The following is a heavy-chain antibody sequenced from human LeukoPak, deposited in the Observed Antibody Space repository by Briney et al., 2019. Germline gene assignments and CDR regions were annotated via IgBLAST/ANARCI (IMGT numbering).Heavy chain of an antibody. CDR2: FDPEDGET. J-gene: IGHJ4*02. V-gene: IGHV1-24*01. D-gene: IGHD1-26*01. Sequence: ASVKVSCKVSGYTLTELSMHWVRQAPGKGLEWMGGFDPEDGETIYAQKFQGRVTMTEDTSTDTAYMELSSLRPEDTAVYYCATVSSKVGAPNTYYFDYWGQGTLVTVSS. CDR1: GYTLTELS. CDR3: ATVSSKVGAPNTYYFDY.